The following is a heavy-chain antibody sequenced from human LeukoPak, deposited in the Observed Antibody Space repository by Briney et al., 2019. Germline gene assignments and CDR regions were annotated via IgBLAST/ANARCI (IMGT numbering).Heavy chain of an antibody. CDR1: GFTFTTYW. Sequence: GESLRLSCAASGFTFTTYWMSWVRQAPGKGLEWVANIKQDGTEKYYVDSVKGRFTISRDNAKNSLYLQMNSLRAEDTAVYYCAREDDNWNSNWFDPWGQGTLVTVSS. CDR3: AREDDNWNSNWFDP. J-gene: IGHJ5*02. D-gene: IGHD1/OR15-1a*01. V-gene: IGHV3-7*01. CDR2: IKQDGTEK.